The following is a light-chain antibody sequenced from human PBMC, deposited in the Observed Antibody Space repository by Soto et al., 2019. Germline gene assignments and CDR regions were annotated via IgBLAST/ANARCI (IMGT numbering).Light chain of an antibody. V-gene: IGLV2-11*01. CDR3: CSYVGGYTFVL. Sequence: QLVLTQPRSVSGSPGQSLTISCSGDVGGHSSVSWYQQYPGKAPKLIIYDVTHRPSGVPDRFSGFKFGNTASLTISGLQPEDEADYHCCSYVGGYTFVLFGGGTKVTVL. CDR1: VGGHSS. J-gene: IGLJ2*01. CDR2: DVT.